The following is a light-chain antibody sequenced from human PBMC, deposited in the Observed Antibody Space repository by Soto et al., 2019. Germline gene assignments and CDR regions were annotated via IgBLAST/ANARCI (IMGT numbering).Light chain of an antibody. CDR3: GTLDSRLYWV. V-gene: IGLV1-51*01. CDR1: SSNIGNNY. CDR2: DNS. Sequence: QSVLTQPPSVSAAPGQKVTISCSGSSSNIGNNYVSWYQQVPGTAPKLLIYDNSKRPSGVPDRFSGSKSGTSATLGISGVQTGDEADYYCGTLDSRLYWVFGGGTKLTVL. J-gene: IGLJ3*02.